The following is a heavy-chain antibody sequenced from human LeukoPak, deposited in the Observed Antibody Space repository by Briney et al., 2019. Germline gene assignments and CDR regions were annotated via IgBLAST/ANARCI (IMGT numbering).Heavy chain of an antibody. Sequence: GGSLRLSCAASGFTFSSYGMHWVRQAPGKGLEWVAVISYDGSNKYYADSVKGRFTISRDNSKNTLYLQMNSLRAEDTAVYYCACEILRQRGTDYWGQGTLVTVSS. CDR3: ACEILRQRGTDY. D-gene: IGHD2-15*01. CDR2: ISYDGSNK. V-gene: IGHV3-30*03. CDR1: GFTFSSYG. J-gene: IGHJ4*02.